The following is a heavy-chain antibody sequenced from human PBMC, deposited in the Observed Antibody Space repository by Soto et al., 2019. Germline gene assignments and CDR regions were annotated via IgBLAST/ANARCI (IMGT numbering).Heavy chain of an antibody. Sequence: SETLSLTCAVSGGSISSGGYSWSWIRQPPGKGLEWIGYIYHSGSTYYNPPLKSRVTISVDRSKNQFSLKLSSVTAADTAVYYCARERWGAFDIWGQGTMVTVSS. V-gene: IGHV4-30-2*01. CDR2: IYHSGST. CDR3: ARERWGAFDI. CDR1: GGSISSGGYS. D-gene: IGHD1-26*01. J-gene: IGHJ3*02.